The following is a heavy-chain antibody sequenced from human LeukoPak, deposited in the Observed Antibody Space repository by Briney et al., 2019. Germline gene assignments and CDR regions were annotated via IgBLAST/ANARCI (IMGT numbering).Heavy chain of an antibody. CDR3: ARDKSSSTYYFDY. J-gene: IGHJ4*02. Sequence: MTSETLSLTCAVYGGSFSGYYWSWIRQPPGKGLEWIGEINHSGSTNYNPSLKSRVTISVDTSKNQFSLKLSSVTAADTAVYYCARDKSSSTYYFDYWGQGTLVTVSS. D-gene: IGHD6-13*01. CDR1: GGSFSGYY. CDR2: INHSGST. V-gene: IGHV4-34*01.